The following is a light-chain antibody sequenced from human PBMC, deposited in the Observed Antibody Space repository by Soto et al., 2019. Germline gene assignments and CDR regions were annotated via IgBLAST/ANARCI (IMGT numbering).Light chain of an antibody. CDR3: QQYNNWPPWT. V-gene: IGKV3-15*01. CDR1: QSVSSN. J-gene: IGKJ1*01. CDR2: GAS. Sequence: EIVMTQSPATLSVSPGERATLSCRASQSVSSNLAWYQQKPGQAPRLLIYGASTRATGIPARFSGSGSGTEFTPTISSLQSVDFAVYYCQQYNNWPPWTFGQGTKVEIK.